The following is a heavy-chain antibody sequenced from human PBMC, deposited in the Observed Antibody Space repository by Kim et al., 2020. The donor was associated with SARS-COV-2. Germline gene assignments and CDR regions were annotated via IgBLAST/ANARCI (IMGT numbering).Heavy chain of an antibody. CDR1: GFTFSSYA. V-gene: IGHV3-23*01. CDR3: AKGGGGSSWYPEYFQH. J-gene: IGHJ1*01. Sequence: GGSLRLSCAASGFTFSSYAMSWVRQAPGKGLEWVSAISGSGGSTYYADSVKGRFTISRDNSKNTLYLQMNSLRAEDTAVYYCAKGGGGSSWYPEYFQHWGQGTLVTVSS. CDR2: ISGSGGST. D-gene: IGHD6-13*01.